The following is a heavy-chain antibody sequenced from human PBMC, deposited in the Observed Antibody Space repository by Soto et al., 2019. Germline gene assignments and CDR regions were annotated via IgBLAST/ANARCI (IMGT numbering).Heavy chain of an antibody. V-gene: IGHV1-69*01. Sequence: QVQLVQSGAEVKKPGSSVKVSCKASGGTFSSYAISWVRQAPGQGLEWMGGIIPIFGTANYAQKFQGRVTSTADEATSIAYLGLISRGYEDTDVYYCMIEEDWGQGTMVTVSS. D-gene: IGHD2-21*01. J-gene: IGHJ4*02. CDR2: IIPIFGTA. CDR3: MIEED. CDR1: GGTFSSYA.